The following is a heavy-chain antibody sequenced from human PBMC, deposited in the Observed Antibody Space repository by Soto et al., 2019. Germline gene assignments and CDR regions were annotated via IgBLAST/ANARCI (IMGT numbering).Heavy chain of an antibody. Sequence: EVQLLESGGELVQPGGSLRLSCRASGFPFSNYAMNWVRQAPGRGLEWVAGISTSGRATYYANSVKGRFTISRDHSKITVFLEMSSLSAEDTAVYYCAKDRAFNFYYGMAVWGQGTTVTVSS. CDR2: ISTSGRAT. CDR1: GFPFSNYA. J-gene: IGHJ6*02. D-gene: IGHD3-10*01. CDR3: AKDRAFNFYYGMAV. V-gene: IGHV3-23*01.